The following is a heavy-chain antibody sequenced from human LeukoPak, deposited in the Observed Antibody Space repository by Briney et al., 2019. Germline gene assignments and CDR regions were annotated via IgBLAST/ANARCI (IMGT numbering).Heavy chain of an antibody. J-gene: IGHJ4*02. Sequence: SETLSLTCTVSGGSISSYYWSWIRQPPGKGLEWIGYTYYSGSTNYNPSLKSRVTISVDTSKNQFSLKLSPVTAADTAVYYCARDLAENYFDYWGQGTLVTVSS. CDR1: GGSISSYY. CDR3: ARDLAENYFDY. V-gene: IGHV4-59*01. D-gene: IGHD3-16*01. CDR2: TYYSGST.